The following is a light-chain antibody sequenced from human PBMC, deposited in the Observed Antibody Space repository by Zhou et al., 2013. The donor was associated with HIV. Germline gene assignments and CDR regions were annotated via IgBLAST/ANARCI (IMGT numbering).Light chain of an antibody. J-gene: IGKJ2*01. Sequence: DTQLTQSPSSLSASEGDRVTITCQASQDITKYLNWYQQKPGKAPKLLIYDASYLQTGVPSRFSGSGYGTDFTLTISSLQPEDFATYYCQQSYSTPHTFGQGTKLEIK. CDR2: DAS. CDR1: QDITKY. CDR3: QQSYSTPHT. V-gene: IGKV1-39*01.